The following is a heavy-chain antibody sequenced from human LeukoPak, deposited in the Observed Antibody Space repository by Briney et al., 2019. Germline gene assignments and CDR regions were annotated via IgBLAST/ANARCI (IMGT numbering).Heavy chain of an antibody. CDR1: GGSFSGYY. Sequence: SETLSLTCAVYGGSFSGYYWSWIRQPPGKGLEWIGEINHSGSTNYNPSLKSRVTISVDTSKNQFSLKLSSVTAADTAVYYCARGRPTVATKPTTFDYWGQGTLVTVSS. D-gene: IGHD4-23*01. J-gene: IGHJ4*02. CDR3: ARGRPTVATKPTTFDY. CDR2: INHSGST. V-gene: IGHV4-34*01.